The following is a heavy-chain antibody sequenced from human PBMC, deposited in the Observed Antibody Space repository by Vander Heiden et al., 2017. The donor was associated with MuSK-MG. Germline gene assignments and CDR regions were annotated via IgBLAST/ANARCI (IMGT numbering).Heavy chain of an antibody. CDR2: ISGSGGST. CDR1: GFTFSSYA. D-gene: IGHD5-18*01. V-gene: IGHV3-23*01. J-gene: IGHJ3*02. CDR3: AKAEDTAMAHTGDAFDI. Sequence: EVQLLESGGGLVQPGGSLRLSCAASGFTFSSYAMSWVRQAPGKGLEWVSAISGSGGSTYYADSVKGRFTISRDNSKNTLYLQMNSLRAEDTAVYYCAKAEDTAMAHTGDAFDIWGQGTMVTVSS.